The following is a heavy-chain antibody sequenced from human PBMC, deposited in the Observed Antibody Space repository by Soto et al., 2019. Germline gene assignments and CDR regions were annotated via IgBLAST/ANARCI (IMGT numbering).Heavy chain of an antibody. CDR2: ISYDGSNK. CDR3: GRTGRGWSFGVVDYSYSGTAV. Sequence: QVQLVESGGGVVQPGRSLRLSCAASGFTFSSYAMHWVRQAPGKGLEWVAVISYDGSNKYYADSVKGRFTISRDNSKNPCYGQMNSLRVGDAVVYYWGRTGRGWSFGVVDYSYSGTAVGGQGTPVPLSS. CDR1: GFTFSSYA. J-gene: IGHJ6*02. D-gene: IGHD3-3*01. V-gene: IGHV3-30-3*01.